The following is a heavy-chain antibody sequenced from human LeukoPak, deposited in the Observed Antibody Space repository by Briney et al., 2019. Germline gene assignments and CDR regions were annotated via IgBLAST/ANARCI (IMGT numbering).Heavy chain of an antibody. J-gene: IGHJ6*03. CDR2: MNPNSGNT. CDR1: GYTFTSYD. V-gene: IGHV1-8*03. CDR3: AREGRSHPYYYYMDV. Sequence: ASVKVSCKASGYTFTSYDINWVRQATGQGLEWMGWMNPNSGNTGYAQKFQGRVTITRNTPISTAYMELSTRRSEDTGVYYCAREGRSHPYYYYMDVWGKGTTVTVSS. D-gene: IGHD3-3*01.